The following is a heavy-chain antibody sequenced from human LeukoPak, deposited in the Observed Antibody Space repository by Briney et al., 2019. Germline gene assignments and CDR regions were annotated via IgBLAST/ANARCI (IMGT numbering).Heavy chain of an antibody. D-gene: IGHD3-10*01. Sequence: PSETLSLTCAVYGGSFSGYYWSWIRQPPGKGLEWIGEIYHSGSTNYNPSLKSRVTISVDTSKNHFSLKLSSVAAADTAVYYCARGRITMVRGVRTFDYWGQGTLVTVSS. J-gene: IGHJ4*02. CDR3: ARGRITMVRGVRTFDY. V-gene: IGHV4-34*01. CDR1: GGSFSGYY. CDR2: IYHSGST.